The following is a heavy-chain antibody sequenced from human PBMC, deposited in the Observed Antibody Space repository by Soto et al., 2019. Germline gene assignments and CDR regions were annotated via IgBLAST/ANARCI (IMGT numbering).Heavy chain of an antibody. V-gene: IGHV4-39*01. Sequence: SETLSLTCTVSGGSISSSSYYWGWIRQPPGKGLEWIGSIYYSGSTYYNPSLKSRVTISVDTSKNQFSLKLSSVTAADTAVYYCARLGRGAMDAFDIWGQGTMVTVS. J-gene: IGHJ3*02. CDR1: GGSISSSSYY. CDR3: ARLGRGAMDAFDI. D-gene: IGHD3-10*01. CDR2: IYYSGST.